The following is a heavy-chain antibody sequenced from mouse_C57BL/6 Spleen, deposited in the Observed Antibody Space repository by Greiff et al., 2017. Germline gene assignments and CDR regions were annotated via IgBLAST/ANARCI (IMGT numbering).Heavy chain of an antibody. Sequence: EVQGVESGGGLVQPGGSLSLSCAASGFTFTDYYMSWVRQPPGKALEWLGFIRNKAHGYTTEYSASVKGRFTISRDNSQSILYLQMNALRAEDSATYYCARYMRYYGSRGYCDVWGTGTTVTVSS. CDR1: GFTFTDYY. CDR3: ARYMRYYGSRGYCDV. J-gene: IGHJ1*03. CDR2: IRNKAHGYTT. V-gene: IGHV7-3*01. D-gene: IGHD1-1*01.